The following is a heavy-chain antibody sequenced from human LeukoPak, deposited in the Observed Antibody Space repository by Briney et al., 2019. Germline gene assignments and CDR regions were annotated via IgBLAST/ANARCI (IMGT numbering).Heavy chain of an antibody. CDR1: GFTFKHYA. D-gene: IGHD2-2*01. CDR3: ARSSVPAARVGYYYYGMDV. J-gene: IGHJ6*02. V-gene: IGHV3-23*01. CDR2: IDSSGHRT. Sequence: GGSLRLSCAVSGFTFKHYAMSWVRQAPGKGLEWVSGIDSSGHRTYNADSVKGRFTISRDNSKNTLYLQMNSLRAEDTAVYYCARSSVPAARVGYYYYGMDVWGQGTTVTVSS.